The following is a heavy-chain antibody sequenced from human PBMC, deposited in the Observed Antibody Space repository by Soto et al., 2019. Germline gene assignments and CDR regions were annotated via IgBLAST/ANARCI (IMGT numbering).Heavy chain of an antibody. D-gene: IGHD6-19*01. CDR1: GFTVSSNY. V-gene: IGHV3-53*02. Sequence: EVQLVETGGGLIQPGGSLRLSCAASGFTVSSNYMSWVRQAPGKGLEWGSVIYGGGDTYYADSVKGRFTISRDNSKNTLYLQMNSLRAEDTAVYYCARGGYNNGWYGADYWGQGTLVTVSS. CDR3: ARGGYNNGWYGADY. CDR2: IYGGGDT. J-gene: IGHJ4*02.